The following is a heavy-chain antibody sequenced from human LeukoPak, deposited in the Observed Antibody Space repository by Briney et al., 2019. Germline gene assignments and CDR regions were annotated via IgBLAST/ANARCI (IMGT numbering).Heavy chain of an antibody. V-gene: IGHV3-30*18. CDR3: AKDTEGYGDYAFLGAFDI. CDR1: GFTFSSYG. Sequence: PGGSLSLSCAAAGFTFSSYGMHWVRQAPGKGLEWVAVISYDGSNKYYADSVKGRFTISRDNSKNTLYLQMNSLRAEDTAVYYCAKDTEGYGDYAFLGAFDIWGQGTMVTVSS. J-gene: IGHJ3*02. D-gene: IGHD4-17*01. CDR2: ISYDGSNK.